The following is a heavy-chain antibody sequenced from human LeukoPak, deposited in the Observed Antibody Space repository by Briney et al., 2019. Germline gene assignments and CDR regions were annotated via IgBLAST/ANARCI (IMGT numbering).Heavy chain of an antibody. Sequence: GGSLRLSCAASGFTFSDYYMSWIRQAPGKGLEWVSYISSSGSTIYYADSVRGRFTISRDNAKNSLYLQMNSLRAEDTAVYYCARDHYYDSSGPNYYYYYMDVWGKGTTVTISS. CDR1: GFTFSDYY. D-gene: IGHD3-22*01. CDR3: ARDHYYDSSGPNYYYYYMDV. CDR2: ISSSGSTI. J-gene: IGHJ6*03. V-gene: IGHV3-11*01.